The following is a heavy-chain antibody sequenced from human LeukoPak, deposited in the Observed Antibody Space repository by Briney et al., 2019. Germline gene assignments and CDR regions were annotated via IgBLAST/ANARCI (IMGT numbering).Heavy chain of an antibody. CDR2: IIPIFGTA. V-gene: IGHV1-69*06. J-gene: IGHJ4*02. D-gene: IGHD6-13*01. CDR1: GCTFSSYA. Sequence: SVKVSCKASGCTFSSYAISWVRQAPGQGLEWMGGIIPIFGTANYAQKFQGRVTITADKSTSTAYMELSSLRSEDTAVYYCARVDSSSWYVAFDYWGQGTLVTVSS. CDR3: ARVDSSSWYVAFDY.